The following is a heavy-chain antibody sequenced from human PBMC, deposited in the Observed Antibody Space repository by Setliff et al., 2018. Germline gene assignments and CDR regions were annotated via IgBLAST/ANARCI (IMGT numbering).Heavy chain of an antibody. D-gene: IGHD1-26*01. Sequence: ASVKVSCKASGYTFPSYGISWVRQAPGQGLEWMGWISAYNGYIIYEQKFQGRVTMTTDTSTSTAYMEVRSLRSDDTAVYYCARSPPNRGVGQGHYMDVWGKGTTVTVSS. CDR1: GYTFPSYG. CDR3: ARSPPNRGVGQGHYMDV. V-gene: IGHV1-18*01. J-gene: IGHJ6*03. CDR2: ISAYNGYI.